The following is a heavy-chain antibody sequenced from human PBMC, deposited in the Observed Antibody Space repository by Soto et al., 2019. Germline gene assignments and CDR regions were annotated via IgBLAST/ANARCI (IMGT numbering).Heavy chain of an antibody. CDR1: GFTFSSYA. J-gene: IGHJ4*02. CDR2: ISSNGGST. Sequence: EVQLVESGGGLVQPGGSLRRSCAASGFTFSSYAMHWVRQAPGKGLEYVSAISSNGGSTYYANSVKGRFTISRDNSKNTLYLQMGSLRAEDMAVYYCARGPGYYFDYWAQGTLVTVSS. V-gene: IGHV3-64*01. CDR3: ARGPGYYFDY.